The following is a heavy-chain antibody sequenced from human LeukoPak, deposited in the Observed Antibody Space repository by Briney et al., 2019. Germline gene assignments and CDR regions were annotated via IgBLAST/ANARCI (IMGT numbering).Heavy chain of an antibody. D-gene: IGHD3-9*01. CDR2: ITSGGDYI. CDR3: ARGHYDVLAASYKWTPDY. J-gene: IGHJ4*02. Sequence: GGSLRLSCAASEFTFNTFNMNWVRQAPGKGLEWVSSITSGGDYIYYADSVKGRFTTSRDSAKNSLSLQLNSLRVEDTAVYYCARGHYDVLAASYKWTPDYWGQGTLVTVSS. V-gene: IGHV3-21*01. CDR1: EFTFNTFN.